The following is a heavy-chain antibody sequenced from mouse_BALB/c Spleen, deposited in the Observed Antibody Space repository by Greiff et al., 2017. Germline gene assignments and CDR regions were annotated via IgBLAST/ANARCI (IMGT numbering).Heavy chain of an antibody. J-gene: IGHJ4*01. CDR1: GYTFTDYA. D-gene: IGHD4-1*01. V-gene: IGHV1S137*01. Sequence: QVHVKQSGAELVRPGVSVKISCKGSGYTFTDYAMHWVKQSHAKSLEWIGVISTYYGDASYNQKFKGKATMTVDKSSSTAYMELARLTSEDSAIYYCARQGVELGPSMDYWGQGTSVTVSS. CDR3: ARQGVELGPSMDY. CDR2: ISTYYGDA.